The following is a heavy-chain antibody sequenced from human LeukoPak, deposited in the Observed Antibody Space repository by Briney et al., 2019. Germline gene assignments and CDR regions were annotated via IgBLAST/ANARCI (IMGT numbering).Heavy chain of an antibody. D-gene: IGHD2-2*01. Sequence: SETLSLTCTVTGGSIARTSYYWSWIRQHPGKGLEWIGYIYYSGNTYYTPSLKSRLTISVDTSKNQFSLKLSSVTAADTAVYYCARTGIYYCSSTSCRALSYYYYGMDVWGQGTTVTVSS. CDR3: ARTGIYYCSSTSCRALSYYYYGMDV. V-gene: IGHV4-31*03. CDR1: GGSIARTSYY. CDR2: IYYSGNT. J-gene: IGHJ6*02.